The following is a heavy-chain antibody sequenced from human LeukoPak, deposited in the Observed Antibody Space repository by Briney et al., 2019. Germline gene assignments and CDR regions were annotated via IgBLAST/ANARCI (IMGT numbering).Heavy chain of an antibody. V-gene: IGHV4-34*01. CDR2: INHSGST. J-gene: IGHJ4*02. D-gene: IGHD5-24*01. CDR1: GGSFSGYY. CDR3: ARAPDGYIPDY. Sequence: SETLSLTCAVYGGSFSGYYWSWIRQPPGKGLEWIGEINHSGSTNYNPSLKSRVTISVDTSKNQFSLKLSSVTAADTAVYYCARAPDGYIPDYWGQGTLVTVSS.